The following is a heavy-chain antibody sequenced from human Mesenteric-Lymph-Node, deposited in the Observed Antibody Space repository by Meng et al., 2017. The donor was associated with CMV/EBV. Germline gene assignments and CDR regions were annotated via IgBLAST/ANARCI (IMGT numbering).Heavy chain of an antibody. CDR1: GYTFTSYG. CDR2: ISAYNGNT. V-gene: IGHV1-18*01. J-gene: IGHJ5*02. CDR3: ARGGGLRYFAWRVVNWFDP. D-gene: IGHD3-9*01. Sequence: ASVKVSCKASGYTFTSYGISWVRQAPGQGLEWMGWISAYNGNTNYAQKLQGRVTMTTDTSTSTAYMELRSLRSDDTAVYYCARGGGLRYFAWRVVNWFDPWGQGTLVTVSS.